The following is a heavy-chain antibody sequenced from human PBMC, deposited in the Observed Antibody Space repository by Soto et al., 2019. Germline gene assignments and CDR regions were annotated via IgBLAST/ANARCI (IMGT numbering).Heavy chain of an antibody. J-gene: IGHJ6*02. CDR3: ARGGGYGSGSYYKTRYYGMDV. D-gene: IGHD3-10*01. V-gene: IGHV3-48*03. CDR2: ISSSGSTI. Sequence: EVQLVESGGGLVQPGGSLRLSCAASGFTFSSYEMNWVRQAPGKGLEWVSYISSSGSTIYYADSVKGRFTISRDNAKNSLYLQMNSLRAEDTAVYYCARGGGYGSGSYYKTRYYGMDVWGQGTTVTVSS. CDR1: GFTFSSYE.